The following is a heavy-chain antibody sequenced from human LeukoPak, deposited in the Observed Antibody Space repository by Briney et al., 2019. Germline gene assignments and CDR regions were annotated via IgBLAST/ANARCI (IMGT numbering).Heavy chain of an antibody. Sequence: SETLSLTCTVSGGSISSSSYCWGWVRQPPEKGLDWIGSIYYSGSTYYNPSLKSRVTISVDTSKNQFSLKLSSVTAADTAVYYCARRDYYDSSGYYSGTFFDYWGQGTLVTVSS. D-gene: IGHD3-22*01. CDR1: GGSISSSSYC. CDR2: IYYSGST. CDR3: ARRDYYDSSGYYSGTFFDY. J-gene: IGHJ4*02. V-gene: IGHV4-39*01.